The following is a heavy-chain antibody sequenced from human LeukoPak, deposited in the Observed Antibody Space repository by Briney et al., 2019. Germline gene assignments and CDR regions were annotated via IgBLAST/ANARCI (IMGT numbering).Heavy chain of an antibody. J-gene: IGHJ4*02. CDR2: ISSSSSYI. CDR3: ARALRFYGSGSYYSKPLDY. Sequence: PGGSLRLSCAASGFTFSSYSMNWVRQAPGKGLEWVSSISSSSSYIYYADSVKGRFTISRDNAKNSLYLQMNSLRAEDAAVYYCARALRFYGSGSYYSKPLDYWGQGTLVTVSS. CDR1: GFTFSSYS. D-gene: IGHD3-10*01. V-gene: IGHV3-21*01.